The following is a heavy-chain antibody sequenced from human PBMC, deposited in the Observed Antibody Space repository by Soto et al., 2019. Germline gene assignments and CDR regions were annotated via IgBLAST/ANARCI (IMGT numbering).Heavy chain of an antibody. Sequence: GASVKVSCKVSGYTLTELSMHWVRHAPGKGLEWMGGFDPEDGETIYAQKFQGRVTMTEDTSTDTAYMELSSLRSEDTAVYYCATDRSAIFGVVTPLVYWGQGTLVTVSS. V-gene: IGHV1-24*01. CDR2: FDPEDGET. D-gene: IGHD3-3*01. CDR1: GYTLTELS. CDR3: ATDRSAIFGVVTPLVY. J-gene: IGHJ4*02.